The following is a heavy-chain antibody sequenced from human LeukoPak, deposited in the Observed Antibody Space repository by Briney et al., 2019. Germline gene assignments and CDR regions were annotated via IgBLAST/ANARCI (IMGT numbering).Heavy chain of an antibody. J-gene: IGHJ4*02. V-gene: IGHV4-61*02. Sequence: PSETLSLTCTVSGGSISSGSYYWSWIRQPAGKGLEWIGRIYTSGSTNYNPSLKSRVTISVDTSKNQFSLKLSSVTAADTAVYYCARRIAAAGTANFDYWGQGTLVTVSS. CDR2: IYTSGST. CDR3: ARRIAAAGTANFDY. CDR1: GGSISSGSYY. D-gene: IGHD6-13*01.